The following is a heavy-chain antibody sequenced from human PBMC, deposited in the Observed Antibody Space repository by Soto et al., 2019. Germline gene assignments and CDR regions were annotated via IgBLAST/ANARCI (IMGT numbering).Heavy chain of an antibody. CDR1: GFTFSSYA. D-gene: IGHD1-20*01. CDR3: AKVWYNNYYYYGMDV. CDR2: ISGSGGST. J-gene: IGHJ6*02. V-gene: IGHV3-23*01. Sequence: GGSLRLSCAASGFTFSSYAMSWVRQAPGKGLEWVSAISGSGGSTYYADSVKGRFTISRDNSKNTLYLQMNSLRAEDTALYYCAKVWYNNYYYYGMDVWGQGTTVTVSS.